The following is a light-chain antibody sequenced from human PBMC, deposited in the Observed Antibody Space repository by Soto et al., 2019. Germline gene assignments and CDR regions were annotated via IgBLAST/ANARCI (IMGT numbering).Light chain of an antibody. CDR2: GAS. J-gene: IGKJ4*01. Sequence: EILMTQSPSTLSVSPGERATLSCGAGQSVSSNLAWYQQKAGQAPRLIMYGASTRATGIPARSSGSGSGTEFTLTISSLQSEDFEVYYCQQYNNWPLTFGGGTKVDIK. V-gene: IGKV3-15*01. CDR1: QSVSSN. CDR3: QQYNNWPLT.